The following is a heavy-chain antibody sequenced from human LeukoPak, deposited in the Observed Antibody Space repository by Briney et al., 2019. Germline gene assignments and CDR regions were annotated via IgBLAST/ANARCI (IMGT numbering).Heavy chain of an antibody. Sequence: PGGSLRLSCAASGFTFSSYWMSWVRQAPGKGLEWVANIKQDGSGKYYVDSVKGRFTISRDNAKNSLYLQMNSLRAEDTAVYYCARKGGWLVRGYYFDYWGQGTLVTVSS. D-gene: IGHD6-19*01. CDR2: IKQDGSGK. CDR3: ARKGGWLVRGYYFDY. V-gene: IGHV3-7*01. J-gene: IGHJ4*02. CDR1: GFTFSSYW.